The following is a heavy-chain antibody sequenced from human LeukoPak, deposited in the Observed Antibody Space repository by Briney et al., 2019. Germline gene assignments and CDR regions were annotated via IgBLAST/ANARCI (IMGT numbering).Heavy chain of an antibody. V-gene: IGHV4-34*01. CDR1: GGSFSGYY. Sequence: SETLSLTCAVYGGSFSGYYWSWIRQPPGKGLEWIGEINHSGSTNYNPSLKSRVTISVDTSKNQFSLKLSSVTAADTAVYYCKVVVQGSRPDYWGQGTLVTVSS. CDR3: KVVVQGSRPDY. CDR2: INHSGST. J-gene: IGHJ4*02. D-gene: IGHD2-15*01.